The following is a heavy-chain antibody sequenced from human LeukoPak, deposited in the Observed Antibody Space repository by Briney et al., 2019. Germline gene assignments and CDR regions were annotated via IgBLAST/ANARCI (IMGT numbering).Heavy chain of an antibody. CDR3: ARVAGYEYYYYYGMDV. J-gene: IGHJ6*04. Sequence: SVKVFCKASGYTFNSYCISWVPQAPGQGLEWMGWISAYNGNTNYAQKLQGRVTMTTDTSTSTAYMELRSLRSDDTAVYYCARVAGYEYYYYYGMDVWGKGTTVTVSS. CDR2: ISAYNGNT. D-gene: IGHD5-12*01. CDR1: GYTFNSYC. V-gene: IGHV1-18*04.